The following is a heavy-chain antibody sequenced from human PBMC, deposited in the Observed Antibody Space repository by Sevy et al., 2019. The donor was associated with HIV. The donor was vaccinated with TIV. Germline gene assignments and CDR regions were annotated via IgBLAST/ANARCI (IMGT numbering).Heavy chain of an antibody. Sequence: GGSLRLSCAASGFTFTSYSMNWVRQAPGKGLEWVSSISSSSSYIYYADSVKGRFTISRENAKNSLFLRMNSLRVEDTAVYYCARSLWGRDSFDVWGQGTMVTVSS. V-gene: IGHV3-21*01. CDR2: ISSSSSYI. D-gene: IGHD3-16*01. CDR1: GFTFTSYS. J-gene: IGHJ3*01. CDR3: ARSLWGRDSFDV.